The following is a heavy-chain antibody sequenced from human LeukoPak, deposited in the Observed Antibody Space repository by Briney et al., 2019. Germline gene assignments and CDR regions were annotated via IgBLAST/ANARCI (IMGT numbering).Heavy chain of an antibody. J-gene: IGHJ4*02. D-gene: IGHD3-3*01. V-gene: IGHV3-48*03. CDR2: ISGRGVV. CDR1: GFTFSNYE. Sequence: GGSLRLSCVSSGFTFSNYEMNWVRQAPGKGLEWISYISGRGVVYYADSVKGRFTVSRDDANNSLYLQMNSLRAEDTAVYYCARGRRRGYYDFWSRYPYFDYWGQGILVTVSS. CDR3: ARGRRRGYYDFWSRYPYFDY.